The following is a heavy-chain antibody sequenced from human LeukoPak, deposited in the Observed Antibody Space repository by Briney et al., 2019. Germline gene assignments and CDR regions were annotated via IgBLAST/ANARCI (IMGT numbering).Heavy chain of an antibody. D-gene: IGHD4-17*01. V-gene: IGHV3-48*03. CDR2: VSGSDSTT. CDR3: ARGGYGAHMG. J-gene: IGHJ4*02. CDR1: GFTFSRYE. Sequence: GRSLRLFCAAAGFTFSRYEMSWVRQAPGEGLEWVSYVSGSDSTTYYAECVKGRFTVSRDKAKNSLYLQMNSVRVEETAMYDGARGGYGAHMGWGQGTLVTVSS.